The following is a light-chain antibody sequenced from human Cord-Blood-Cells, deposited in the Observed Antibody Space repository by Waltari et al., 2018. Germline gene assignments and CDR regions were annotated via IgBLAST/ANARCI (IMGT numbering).Light chain of an antibody. CDR1: QRVSSSY. CDR2: GAS. V-gene: IGKV3-20*01. CDR3: QQYGSSPPYT. Sequence: EIVLTQSPGTLSLSPGERATLSCRASQRVSSSYLAWYQQKPGQAPRLLIYGASSSATGIPARFSGSGSGTDFTLTISRLEPEDFAVYYCQQYGSSPPYTFGQWTKLDIK. J-gene: IGKJ2*01.